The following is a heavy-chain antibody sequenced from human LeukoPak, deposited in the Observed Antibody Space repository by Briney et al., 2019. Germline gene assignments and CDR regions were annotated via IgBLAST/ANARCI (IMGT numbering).Heavy chain of an antibody. J-gene: IGHJ4*02. CDR1: GGSISSSN. CDR3: AKDRDYDFWSGYSD. V-gene: IGHV3-23*01. CDR2: ISGSGGST. Sequence: PSETLSLTCAVSGGSISSSNWWSWVRQAPGKGLEWVSAISGSGGSTYYADSVKGRFTISRDNSKNTLYLQMNSLRAEDTAVYYCAKDRDYDFWSGYSDWGQGTLVTVSS. D-gene: IGHD3-3*01.